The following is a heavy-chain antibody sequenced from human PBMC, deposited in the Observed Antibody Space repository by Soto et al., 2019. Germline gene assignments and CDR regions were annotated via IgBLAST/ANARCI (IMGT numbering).Heavy chain of an antibody. CDR1: GYTFTGYY. V-gene: IGHV1-2*02. Sequence: ASVKVSCKASGYTFTGYYMHWVRQAPGQGLEWMGWINPNSGGTNYAQKFQGRVTMTRDTSISTAYMELSRLRSDDTAVYYCARDGSYGFYCYFYGMDVWGQGTTVTVSS. CDR2: INPNSGGT. CDR3: ARDGSYGFYCYFYGMDV. J-gene: IGHJ6*02. D-gene: IGHD5-18*01.